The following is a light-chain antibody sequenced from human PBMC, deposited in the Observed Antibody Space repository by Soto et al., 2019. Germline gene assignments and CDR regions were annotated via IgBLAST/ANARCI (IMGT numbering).Light chain of an antibody. CDR3: QKSYSPPFT. V-gene: IGKV1-39*01. J-gene: IGKJ5*01. CDR2: TAS. Sequence: DIQMTQSPSSLSASVGDRVTITCRASQSVSDYLNWYQQKPGKAPKLLIYTASSLQGGVPSRFSGSGSGTYFTPTISSLQPKDFATSFCQKSYSPPFTFGQGTRREIK. CDR1: QSVSDY.